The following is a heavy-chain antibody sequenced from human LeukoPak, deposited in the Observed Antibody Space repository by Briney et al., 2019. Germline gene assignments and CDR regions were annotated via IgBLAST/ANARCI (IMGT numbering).Heavy chain of an antibody. V-gene: IGHV1-2*02. Sequence: ASVKVYCKASGYTFTAYYLFWVRQAPGQGLEWVGWINANSGATKYAQHFQGRVTMTRDTSINTVYLELSRLRSDDTAVYYCARDSPLVTAFDIWGQGTLVTVSS. J-gene: IGHJ3*02. CDR3: ARDSPLVTAFDI. CDR2: INANSGAT. CDR1: GYTFTAYY. D-gene: IGHD1-26*01.